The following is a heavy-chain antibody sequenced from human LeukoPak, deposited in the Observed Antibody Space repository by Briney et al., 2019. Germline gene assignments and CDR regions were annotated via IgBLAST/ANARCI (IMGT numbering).Heavy chain of an antibody. CDR2: IYHSGST. Sequence: SETLSLTCAVSGYSISSGYYWGWIRQPPGKGLEWIGTIYHSGSTNYNPSLKSRVTMSVDTSKNQFSLKLSSVTAADTAVYYCARVMVRGVIINGFDPWGQGTLVTVSS. J-gene: IGHJ5*02. D-gene: IGHD3-10*01. CDR3: ARVMVRGVIINGFDP. V-gene: IGHV4-38-2*01. CDR1: GYSISSGYY.